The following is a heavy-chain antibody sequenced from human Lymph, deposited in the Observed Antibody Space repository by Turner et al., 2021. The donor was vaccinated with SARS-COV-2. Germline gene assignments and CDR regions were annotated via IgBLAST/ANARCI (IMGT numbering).Heavy chain of an antibody. J-gene: IGHJ6*02. Sequence: QVQLVQSGAEVKKPGASVKVSCKAPGYTFTSYDINWVRQATGQGLEWMGGMNPNSGNTGCAQKFQGRVTMTRTTSISTAYMELSSLRSEDTAVYYCARGRYSGGGMDVWGQGTTVTVSS. CDR2: MNPNSGNT. CDR1: GYTFTSYD. CDR3: ARGRYSGGGMDV. V-gene: IGHV1-8*02. D-gene: IGHD1-26*01.